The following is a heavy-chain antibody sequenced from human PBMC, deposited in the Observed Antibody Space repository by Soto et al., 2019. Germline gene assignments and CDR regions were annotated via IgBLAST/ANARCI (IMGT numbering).Heavy chain of an antibody. CDR3: ARGREAAARLDY. V-gene: IGHV4-34*01. D-gene: IGHD2-2*01. CDR2: INHSGST. J-gene: IGHJ4*02. CDR1: GGSFSGYY. Sequence: SETLSLTXAVYGGSFSGYYWSWIRQPPGKGLEWIGEINHSGSTNYNPSLKSRVTISVDTSKNQFSLKLSSVTAADTAVYYCARGREAAARLDYWGQGTLVTVSS.